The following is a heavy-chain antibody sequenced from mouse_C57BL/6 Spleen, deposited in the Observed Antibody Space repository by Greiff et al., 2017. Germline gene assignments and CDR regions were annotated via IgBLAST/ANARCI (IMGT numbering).Heavy chain of an antibody. CDR2: ISSGGSYT. D-gene: IGHD3-1*01. CDR3: ARHEAPKGFDY. CDR1: GFTFSSYG. Sequence: EVHLAESGGDLVKPGGSLKLSCAASGFTFSSYGMSWVRQTPDKRLEWVATISSGGSYTYYPDSVKGRFTISRDNAKNTLYLQMSSLKSEDTAMYYCARHEAPKGFDYWGQGTTLTVSS. V-gene: IGHV5-6*01. J-gene: IGHJ2*01.